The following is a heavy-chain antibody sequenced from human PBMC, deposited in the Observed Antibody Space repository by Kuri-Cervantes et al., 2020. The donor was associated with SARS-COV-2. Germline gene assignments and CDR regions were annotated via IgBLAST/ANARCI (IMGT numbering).Heavy chain of an antibody. CDR2: INAGNGNT. V-gene: IGHV1-3*01. J-gene: IGHJ6*03. Sequence: ASVKVSCKASGYTFTSYAMHWVRQAPGQRLEWMGWINAGNGNTKYSQKFQGRVTITRDTSASTAYMELSSLRSEDTAVYYCAKGSSSWYYTDVWGKGTTVTVSS. D-gene: IGHD6-13*01. CDR1: GYTFTSYA. CDR3: AKGSSSWYYTDV.